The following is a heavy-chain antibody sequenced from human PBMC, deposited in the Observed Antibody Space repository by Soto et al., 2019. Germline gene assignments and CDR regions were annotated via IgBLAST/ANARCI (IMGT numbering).Heavy chain of an antibody. CDR3: ARDTGDGTFDF. Sequence: ASVKVSCKASGYTFSSYAMHWVRQAPGQRLEWMGWINAGYGNTKSSQKFQDRVTVSRDTSASTAYMELTSLRSEDTAVYYCARDTGDGTFDFWGQGTLVTVSS. V-gene: IGHV1-3*01. D-gene: IGHD7-27*01. CDR1: GYTFSSYA. J-gene: IGHJ4*02. CDR2: INAGYGNT.